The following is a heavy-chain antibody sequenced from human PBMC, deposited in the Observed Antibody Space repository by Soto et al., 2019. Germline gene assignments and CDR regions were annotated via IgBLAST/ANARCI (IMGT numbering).Heavy chain of an antibody. J-gene: IGHJ4*02. CDR2: INSDGSST. D-gene: IGHD6-19*01. CDR1: GFTFSSYW. V-gene: IGHV3-74*01. CDR3: ARIFNRAEYSIAVAGSVDY. Sequence: GGSLSLSCAASGFTFSSYWMHWVRQAPGKGLAWVSRINSDGSSTSYADSVKGRFNIARDNAKNTLYLQRNSLRAEDTAVYYCARIFNRAEYSIAVAGSVDYWGQGTLVTVSS.